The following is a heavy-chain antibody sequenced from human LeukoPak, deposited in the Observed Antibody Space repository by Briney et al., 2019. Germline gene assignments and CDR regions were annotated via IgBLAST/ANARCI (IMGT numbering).Heavy chain of an antibody. CDR3: AKLAKYFYGSETYYFFEH. D-gene: IGHD3-10*01. V-gene: IGHV3-7*01. J-gene: IGHJ4*02. CDR2: INQDESVK. CDR1: GFTFSGYW. Sequence: GGSLRLSCAASGFTFSGYWMSWVRQAPGKGLEWVASINQDESVKFYVDSVKGRFTISRDNAKNSLYLQMNSLRVEDTAVYYCAKLAKYFYGSETYYFFEHWGQGTPVTASS.